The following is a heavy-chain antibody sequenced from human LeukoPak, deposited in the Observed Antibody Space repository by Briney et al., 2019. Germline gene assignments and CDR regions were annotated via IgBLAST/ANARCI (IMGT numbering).Heavy chain of an antibody. V-gene: IGHV4-39*07. CDR3: ARTYLTYYDSSGFEY. CDR2: IYYSGST. D-gene: IGHD3-22*01. CDR1: GGSISSSSYY. J-gene: IGHJ4*02. Sequence: SETLSLTCTVSGGSISSSSYYWGWIRQPPGKGLEWIGSIYYSGSTYYNPSLKSRVTISVDTSKNQFSLKLSSVTAADTAVYYCARTYLTYYDSSGFEYWGQGTLVTVSS.